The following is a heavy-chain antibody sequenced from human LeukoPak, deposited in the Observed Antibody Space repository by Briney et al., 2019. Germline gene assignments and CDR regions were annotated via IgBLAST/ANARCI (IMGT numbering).Heavy chain of an antibody. CDR3: ARGLPYYYDSSGDFDAFDI. D-gene: IGHD3-22*01. J-gene: IGHJ3*02. CDR1: GFTFSAYD. V-gene: IGHV3-13*04. Sequence: PGGSLRLSCAASGFTFSAYDMHWVRQATGRGLELVSGIGTAGDTYYPGSVKGRFTVSRENAKNSLYLQMNSLTAGDTAVYYCARGLPYYYDSSGDFDAFDIWGQGTVVTVSS. CDR2: IGTAGDT.